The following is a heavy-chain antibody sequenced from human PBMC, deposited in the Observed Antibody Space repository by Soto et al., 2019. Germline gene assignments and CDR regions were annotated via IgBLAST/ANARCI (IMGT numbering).Heavy chain of an antibody. Sequence: ASVKVSCKASGYTFTGYYMHRVRQAPGQGLEWMGWINPNSGGTNYAQKFQGRVTMTRDTSISTAYMELSRLRSDDTAVYYCARVIRISGGNWFDPWGQGTLVTVSS. D-gene: IGHD1-26*01. V-gene: IGHV1-2*02. CDR1: GYTFTGYY. CDR3: ARVIRISGGNWFDP. J-gene: IGHJ5*02. CDR2: INPNSGGT.